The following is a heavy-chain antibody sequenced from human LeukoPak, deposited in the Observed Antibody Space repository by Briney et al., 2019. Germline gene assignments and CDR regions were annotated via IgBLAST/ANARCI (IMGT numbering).Heavy chain of an antibody. Sequence: SETLSLTCAVYGGSFSGYYWSWIRQPPGKGLEWIGEINHSGSTNYNPSLKSRVTISVDTSKNQFSLKLSSVTAADTAVYYCARGLQLLGYSSSTSCYAGNYWGQGTLVTVSS. D-gene: IGHD2-2*01. V-gene: IGHV4-34*01. CDR1: GGSFSGYY. J-gene: IGHJ4*02. CDR2: INHSGST. CDR3: ARGLQLLGYSSSTSCYAGNY.